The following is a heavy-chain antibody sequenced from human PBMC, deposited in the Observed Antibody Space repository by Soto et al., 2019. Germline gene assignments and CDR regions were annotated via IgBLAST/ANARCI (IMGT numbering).Heavy chain of an antibody. CDR3: AKERGYSYGDEYYYYGMDV. V-gene: IGHV6-1*01. CDR2: TYYRSKWYN. J-gene: IGHJ6*02. CDR1: GDSVAANTGA. D-gene: IGHD5-18*01. Sequence: SQTLSLTCVISGDSVAANTGAWNWIRQSPSRGLEWLGRTYYRSKWYNDYAVSVKSRITISPDTSKNQFSLQLDSVTPEDTAVYYCAKERGYSYGDEYYYYGMDVWGQGTTVTVSS.